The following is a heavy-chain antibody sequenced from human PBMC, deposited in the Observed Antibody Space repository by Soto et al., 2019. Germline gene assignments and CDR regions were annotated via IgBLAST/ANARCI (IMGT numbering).Heavy chain of an antibody. J-gene: IGHJ6*02. CDR3: ATVAPTGVTTQNGMDV. D-gene: IGHD4-17*01. Sequence: ASVKVSCKVSGYTLTELSMHWVRQAPGKGLEWMGGFDPEDGETIYAQKFQGRVTMTEDTSTDTAYMELSSLRSEDTAVYYCATVAPTGVTTQNGMDVWGQGTTVTVSS. CDR2: FDPEDGET. V-gene: IGHV1-24*01. CDR1: GYTLTELS.